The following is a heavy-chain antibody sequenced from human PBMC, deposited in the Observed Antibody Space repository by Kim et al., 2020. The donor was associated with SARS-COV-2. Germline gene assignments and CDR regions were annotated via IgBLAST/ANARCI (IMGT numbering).Heavy chain of an antibody. J-gene: IGHJ5*02. V-gene: IGHV3-9*01. D-gene: IGHD3-10*01. Sequence: GGSLRLSCAASGFTFDDYAMHWVRQAPGKGLEWVSGISWNSGSIGYADSVKGRFTISRDNAKNSLYLQMNSLRAEDTALYYCAKDSGTMVRGVIASWGQG. CDR3: AKDSGTMVRGVIAS. CDR1: GFTFDDYA. CDR2: ISWNSGSI.